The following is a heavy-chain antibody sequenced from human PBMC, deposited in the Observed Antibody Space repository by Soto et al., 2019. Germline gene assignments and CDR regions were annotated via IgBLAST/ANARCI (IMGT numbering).Heavy chain of an antibody. CDR2: ISGSGGST. Sequence: GGSLRLSCAASGFTFSSYAMSWVRQAPGKGLEWVSAISGSGGSTYYADSVKGRFTISRDNSKNTLYLQMNSLRAEDTAVYYCAKDIRWQWLVQGEFRVFDYWGQGTLVTVSS. D-gene: IGHD6-19*01. CDR1: GFTFSSYA. J-gene: IGHJ4*02. V-gene: IGHV3-23*01. CDR3: AKDIRWQWLVQGEFRVFDY.